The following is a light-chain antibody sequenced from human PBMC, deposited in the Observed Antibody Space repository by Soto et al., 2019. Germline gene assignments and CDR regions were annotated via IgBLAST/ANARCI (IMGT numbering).Light chain of an antibody. Sequence: QSVLTQPASVSGSAGQSITISCSVTMRDVGAYNLVSGYQQHPGTAPKLIIYEVRNRPSGISSRFSGSRSGNTASLTISGLQPEAEGDDYCSAYTARSTLVFGGGTKLTVL. V-gene: IGLV2-14*01. CDR2: EVR. CDR3: SAYTARSTLV. J-gene: IGLJ3*02. CDR1: MRDVGAYNL.